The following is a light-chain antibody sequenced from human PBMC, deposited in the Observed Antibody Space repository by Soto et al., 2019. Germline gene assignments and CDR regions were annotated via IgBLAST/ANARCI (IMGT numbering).Light chain of an antibody. CDR3: QQYGRSPRT. J-gene: IGKJ1*01. CDR1: QSVENNN. Sequence: EIVLTQSACTLSLSAGDRATLSCGASQSVENNNVAWYQQKHGQAPRLLIHGASSRATGISDRFSGSGYGTDFNLTISRLETEDFAMYYCQQYGRSPRTFGLGTKVDIK. V-gene: IGKV3-20*01. CDR2: GAS.